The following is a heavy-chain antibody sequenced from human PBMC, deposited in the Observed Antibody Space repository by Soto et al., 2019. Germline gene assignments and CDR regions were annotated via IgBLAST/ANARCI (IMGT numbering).Heavy chain of an antibody. CDR1: GFPFSSYW. CDR2: INSDGSST. J-gene: IGHJ6*02. V-gene: IGHV3-74*01. Sequence: PGGSLRLSCAAAGFPFSSYWMHWVRQAPGKGLVWVSRINSDGSSTSYADSVKGRFTISRDNAKNTLYLQMNSLRAEDTAVYYCARGHEIRGSYLLERVDHYYGMDVWGQGTTVTVSS. CDR3: ARGHEIRGSYLLERVDHYYGMDV. D-gene: IGHD1-26*01.